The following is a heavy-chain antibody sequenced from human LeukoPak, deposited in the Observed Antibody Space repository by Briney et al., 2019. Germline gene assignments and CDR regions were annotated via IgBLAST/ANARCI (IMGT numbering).Heavy chain of an antibody. Sequence: GASVKVSCKASGYTFTGYDINWVRQATGQGLEWMGWMNPNSGNTDYAQKFQGRVTMTRNTSISTAYMELSRLRSEDTAVYYCARVRSSSWYLSYYYYYGMDVWGQGTTVTVSS. CDR3: ARVRSSSWYLSYYYYYGMDV. J-gene: IGHJ6*02. CDR2: MNPNSGNT. D-gene: IGHD6-13*01. V-gene: IGHV1-8*01. CDR1: GYTFTGYD.